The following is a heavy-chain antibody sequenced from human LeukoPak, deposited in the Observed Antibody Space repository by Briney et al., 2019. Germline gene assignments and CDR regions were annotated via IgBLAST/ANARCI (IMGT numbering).Heavy chain of an antibody. CDR1: GYTFTSYY. V-gene: IGHV1-46*01. CDR2: INPSGGSP. D-gene: IGHD3-10*01. J-gene: IGHJ4*02. CDR3: AREPPGSGGFDF. Sequence: ASVKVSCKASGYTFTSYYIHWVRQAPGQGLEWMGIINPSGGSPSYAQKLQGRVTMTRDTSTSTVYMELSSLTSEDTAVYYCAREPPGSGGFDFWGQGTLVTVSS.